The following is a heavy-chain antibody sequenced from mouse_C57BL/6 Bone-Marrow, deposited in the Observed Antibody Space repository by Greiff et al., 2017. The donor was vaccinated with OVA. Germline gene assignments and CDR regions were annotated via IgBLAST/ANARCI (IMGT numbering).Heavy chain of an antibody. V-gene: IGHV1-69*01. CDR3: ARNGFSNWYFDV. J-gene: IGHJ1*03. Sequence: QVQLQQPGAELVMPGASVKLSCKASGYTFTSYWMHWVKQRPGQGLEWIGEIDPSDSYTNYNQKFKGKSTLTVDKSSSTAYMQLSSLTSEDSAVDYCARNGFSNWYFDVWGTGTTVTVSS. D-gene: IGHD1-1*01. CDR2: IDPSDSYT. CDR1: GYTFTSYW.